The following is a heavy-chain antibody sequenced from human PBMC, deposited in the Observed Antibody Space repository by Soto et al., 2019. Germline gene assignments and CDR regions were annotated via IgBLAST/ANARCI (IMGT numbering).Heavy chain of an antibody. D-gene: IGHD3-22*01. CDR3: ARPYDSSGYYYS. Sequence: SETLSLTWTVADGSIGGYDGSWIRQPPGKGLEWIGYIYYSGSTNYNPSLKSRVTISVDTSKNQFSLKLSSVTAADTAVYYCARPYDSSGYYYSWGQGTLVTVSS. CDR2: IYYSGST. V-gene: IGHV4-59*01. J-gene: IGHJ4*02. CDR1: DGSIGGYD.